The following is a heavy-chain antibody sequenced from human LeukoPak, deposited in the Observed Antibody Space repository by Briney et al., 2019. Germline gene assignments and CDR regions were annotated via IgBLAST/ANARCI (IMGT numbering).Heavy chain of an antibody. Sequence: ASVKVSCKASGYTFTGYYMHWVRQAPGQGLEWMGWINPNSGGTNYAQKFQGWVTMTRDTSISTAYMELSRLRSDDTAVYYCARDSYYDSSGYYRYNWFGPWGQGTLVTVSS. CDR1: GYTFTGYY. CDR2: INPNSGGT. CDR3: ARDSYYDSSGYYRYNWFGP. J-gene: IGHJ5*02. V-gene: IGHV1-2*04. D-gene: IGHD3-22*01.